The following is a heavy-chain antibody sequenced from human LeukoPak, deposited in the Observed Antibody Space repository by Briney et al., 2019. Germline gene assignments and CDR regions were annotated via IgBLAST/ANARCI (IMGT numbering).Heavy chain of an antibody. CDR1: GYTFTSYY. CDR2: INPSGGST. CDR3: ATSQRAMVTDDAFDI. Sequence: GALAKVSCKASGYTFTSYYMHWVRQAPGQGLEWMGIINPSGGSTRYAQKFQGRVTMTRDTSTSTVYMELSSLRSEDTAVYYCATSQRAMVTDDAFDIWGQGTMVTVSS. D-gene: IGHD5-18*01. V-gene: IGHV1-46*03. J-gene: IGHJ3*02.